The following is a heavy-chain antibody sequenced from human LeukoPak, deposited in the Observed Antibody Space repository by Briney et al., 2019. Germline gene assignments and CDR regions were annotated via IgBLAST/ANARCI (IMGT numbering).Heavy chain of an antibody. CDR3: AKGGGRPLDDAFDL. J-gene: IGHJ3*01. CDR2: ISGSGGST. D-gene: IGHD1-1*01. CDR1: GFTFSSYG. Sequence: PGGSRRLSCEAAGFTFSSYGMSWVRQAPGKGLEWVSDISGSGGSTYYADSVRGRFTISRDSSKNTLYLQMNSLRAGDTAVYYCAKGGGRPLDDAFDLWGQGTVVTVSS. V-gene: IGHV3-23*01.